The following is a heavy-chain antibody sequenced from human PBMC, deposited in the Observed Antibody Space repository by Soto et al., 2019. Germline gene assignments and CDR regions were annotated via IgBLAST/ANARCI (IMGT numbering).Heavy chain of an antibody. CDR3: ATDSVDIISSNSYYHYGKAV. V-gene: IGHV1-24*01. CDR2: FDPEDGET. D-gene: IGHD6-6*01. J-gene: IGHJ6*02. CDR1: GYTLTELS. Sequence: GASVKVSCKVSGYTLTELSMHWVRQAPGKGLEWMGGFDPEDGETIYAQKFQGRVTMTEDTSTDTAYMELSSLRSEDTAVYYCATDSVDIISSNSYYHYGKAVWGQGTTVTVSS.